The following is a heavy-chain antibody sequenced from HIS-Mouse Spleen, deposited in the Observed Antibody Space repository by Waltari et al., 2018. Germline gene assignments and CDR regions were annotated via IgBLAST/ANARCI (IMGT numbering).Heavy chain of an antibody. D-gene: IGHD1-26*01. CDR2: IYYSGST. CDR3: ARAGLGATMYYFDY. V-gene: IGHV4-59*01. CDR1: GGSISSYY. Sequence: QVQLQESGPGLVKPSETLSLTCTVSGGSISSYYWSWIRQPPGKGLEWIGYIYYSGSTNGNPSLQSRVTISVDTSKNQFSLKLSSVTAADTAVYYCARAGLGATMYYFDYWGQGTLVTVSS. J-gene: IGHJ4*02.